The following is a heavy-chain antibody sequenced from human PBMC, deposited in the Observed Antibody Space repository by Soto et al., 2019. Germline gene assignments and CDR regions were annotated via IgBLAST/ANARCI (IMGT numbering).Heavy chain of an antibody. CDR3: ARPGGYCSGGSCYSGWYFDL. CDR2: IYYSGST. J-gene: IGHJ2*01. Sequence: QLQLQESGPGLVKPSETLSLTCTVSGGSISSSSYYWGWIRQPPGKGLEWIGSIYYSGSTYYNPSLKRRVTISVDTSKNQFSLKLSSVTAADTAVYYCARPGGYCSGGSCYSGWYFDLWGRGTLVTVSS. V-gene: IGHV4-39*01. CDR1: GGSISSSSYY. D-gene: IGHD2-15*01.